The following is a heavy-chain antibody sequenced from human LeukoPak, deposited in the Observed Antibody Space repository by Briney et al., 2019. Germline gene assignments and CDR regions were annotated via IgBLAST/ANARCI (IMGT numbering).Heavy chain of an antibody. V-gene: IGHV3-23*01. J-gene: IGHJ6*02. Sequence: SGGSLRLSCEASGYTFSAYAMTWVRQAPGKGLEWVSSVGSDNKPHYSESVKGRFAISRDNSKSMLFLQLNSLRAEDTALYYCARDLHYYVARDVWGQGTTVTVSS. CDR2: VGSDNKP. CDR1: GYTFSAYA. D-gene: IGHD3-10*02. CDR3: ARDLHYYVARDV.